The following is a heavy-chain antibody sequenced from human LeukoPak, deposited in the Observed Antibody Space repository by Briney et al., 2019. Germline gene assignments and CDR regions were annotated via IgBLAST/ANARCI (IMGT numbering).Heavy chain of an antibody. CDR3: ARMLRFLDY. D-gene: IGHD5-12*01. CDR1: GGSISSRSAY. CDR2: ISYSGTT. J-gene: IGHJ4*02. Sequence: KPSETLSLTCTVSGGSISSRSAYWGWIRQPPGKGLEWIGSISYSGTTYYNPSLKSRVTISVDTSKNQFSLKLSSVTAADTAVYYCARMLRFLDYWGQGTLVTVSS. V-gene: IGHV4-39*07.